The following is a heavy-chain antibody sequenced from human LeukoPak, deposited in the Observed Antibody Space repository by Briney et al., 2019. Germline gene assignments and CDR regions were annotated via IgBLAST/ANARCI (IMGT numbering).Heavy chain of an antibody. CDR3: VVTRTRGDH. CDR2: INQDGSDK. V-gene: IGHV3-7*03. D-gene: IGHD2-21*01. CDR1: GFTFNNYW. J-gene: IGHJ4*02. Sequence: PGGSLRLSCAASGFTFNNYWMTGVRQAPGKGLEWVANINQDGSDKYYVDSVKGRFSISRDNTKNSLFLQMNSLRAEDTAVYYCVVTRTRGDHWGQGTLVTVSS.